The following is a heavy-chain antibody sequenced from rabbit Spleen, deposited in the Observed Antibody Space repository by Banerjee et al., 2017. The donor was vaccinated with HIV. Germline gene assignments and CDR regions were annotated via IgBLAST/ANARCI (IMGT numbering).Heavy chain of an antibody. J-gene: IGHJ4*01. Sequence: QSLEESGGDLVKPGASLTLTCTASGFFFSSNYYMCWVRQAPGKGLECIACIYVGSSGSTYYASWARGRFTISKTSSTTVTLQMTSLTDADTATYFCARAIYVGFAGYGYAPHYFNLWGQGTLVTVS. D-gene: IGHD6-1*01. V-gene: IGHV1S40*01. CDR1: GFFFSSNYY. CDR3: ARAIYVGFAGYGYAPHYFNL. CDR2: IYVGSSGST.